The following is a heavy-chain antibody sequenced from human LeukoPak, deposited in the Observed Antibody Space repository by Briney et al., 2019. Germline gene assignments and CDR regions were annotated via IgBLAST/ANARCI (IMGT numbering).Heavy chain of an antibody. CDR3: ARVVVPAAMRLEYYMDV. CDR2: ISAYNGNT. J-gene: IGHJ6*03. Sequence: GASVKVSCKASGYTFTSYGISWVRQAPGQGLEWMGWISAYNGNTNYAQKLQGRVTMTTDTSTSTAYMELRSLRSDGTAVYYCARVVVPAAMRLEYYMDVWGKGTTVTVSS. V-gene: IGHV1-18*01. D-gene: IGHD2-2*01. CDR1: GYTFTSYG.